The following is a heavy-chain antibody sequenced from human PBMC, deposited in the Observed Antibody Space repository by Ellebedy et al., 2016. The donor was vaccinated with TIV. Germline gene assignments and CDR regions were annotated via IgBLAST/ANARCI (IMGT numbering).Heavy chain of an antibody. J-gene: IGHJ4*02. D-gene: IGHD2-15*01. Sequence: GESLKISCAASGFTLSGTWMNWVRQAPGKGLEWVSSISTITNYADSVRGRFTISRDNAKNSLYLQMNSLRAEDTAVYYCSRGGGCGGGTCYYPDFWGQGTLVTVSS. V-gene: IGHV3-21*01. CDR1: GFTLSGTW. CDR2: ISTITNY. CDR3: SRGGGCGGGTCYYPDF.